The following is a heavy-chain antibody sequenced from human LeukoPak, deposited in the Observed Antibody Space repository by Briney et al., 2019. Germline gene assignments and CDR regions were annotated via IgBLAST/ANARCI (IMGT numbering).Heavy chain of an antibody. CDR1: GFTFSSSTFGSYT. J-gene: IGHJ4*02. V-gene: IGHV3-21*01. CDR3: ARDLDYSTGFDY. D-gene: IGHD4-11*01. CDR2: ISSTGTYI. Sequence: PAGSLRLSCATSGFTFSSSTFGSYTMNWVRQAPGKGLEWVSSISSTGTYIYYTDSVKGRFTISRDIANSLLYLQMNSLRADDTAVYYCARDLDYSTGFDYWGQGTLVTVSS.